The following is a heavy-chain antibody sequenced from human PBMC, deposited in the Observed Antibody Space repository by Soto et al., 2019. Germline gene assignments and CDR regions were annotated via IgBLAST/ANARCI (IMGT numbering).Heavy chain of an antibody. CDR3: ARAGGLGAVAVDE. CDR2: INGGNGNT. D-gene: IGHD6-19*01. Sequence: GASVKVSCKASGNTVPNYAIHWVRQAPGQRLEWMGWINGGNGNTYYSEHFQGRVTFTRDTSAGTVYMQLSSLTSEDTAVYYCARAGGLGAVAVDEWGQGTLVTVSS. CDR1: GNTVPNYA. J-gene: IGHJ4*02. V-gene: IGHV1-3*01.